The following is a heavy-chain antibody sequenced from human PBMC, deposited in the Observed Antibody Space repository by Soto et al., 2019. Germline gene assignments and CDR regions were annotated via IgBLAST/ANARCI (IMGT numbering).Heavy chain of an antibody. CDR3: AKDLRSSSWGYGMDV. CDR1: GFTFDDYT. J-gene: IGHJ6*02. D-gene: IGHD6-6*01. CDR2: ISWDGGST. V-gene: IGHV3-43*01. Sequence: GGSLRLSCAASGFTFDDYTMHWVRQAPGKGLEWVSLISWDGGSTYYADSVKGRFTISRDNSKNSLYLQMNSLRTEDTALYYCAKDLRSSSWGYGMDVWGQGTTVTVYS.